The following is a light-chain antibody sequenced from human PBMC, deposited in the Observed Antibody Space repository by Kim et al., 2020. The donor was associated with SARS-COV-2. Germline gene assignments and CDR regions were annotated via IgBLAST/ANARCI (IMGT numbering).Light chain of an antibody. CDR2: DVS. CDR3: SSYTSSSRV. Sequence: QSALTQPASVSGSPGQSITISCTGTSSDVGGYNFVSWYQQHPGKAPKLMIYDVSKRPSGVSNRFSVSKSGNTASLTISGLQAEDEADYYCSSYTSSSRVFGGGTQLTVL. V-gene: IGLV2-14*01. J-gene: IGLJ3*02. CDR1: SSDVGGYNF.